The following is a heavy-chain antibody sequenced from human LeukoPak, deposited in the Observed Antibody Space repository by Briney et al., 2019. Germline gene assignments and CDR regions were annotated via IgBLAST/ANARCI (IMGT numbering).Heavy chain of an antibody. CDR3: VRVGGRSSIGGDC. Sequence: GGSLRLSCAASGFTFSTYWMHWVRQAPGTGLVWVPRIKSDGSNSNYADCVKGRFTISRDNAKNTLYLQMNSLRAEDTAVYHCVRVGGRSSIGGDCWGQGTLVTVSS. J-gene: IGHJ4*02. D-gene: IGHD3-10*01. V-gene: IGHV3-74*01. CDR2: IKSDGSNS. CDR1: GFTFSTYW.